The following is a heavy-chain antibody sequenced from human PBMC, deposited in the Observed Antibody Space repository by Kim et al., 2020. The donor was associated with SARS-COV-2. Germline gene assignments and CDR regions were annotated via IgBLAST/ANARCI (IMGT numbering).Heavy chain of an antibody. D-gene: IGHD3-10*01. CDR3: ARVRGGSGFNDFDY. CDR2: INHSGST. CDR1: GGSFSGYY. V-gene: IGHV4-34*01. Sequence: SETLSLTCAVYGGSFSGYYWSWIRQPPGKGLEWIGEINHSGSTNYNPSLKSRVTISVDTSKNQFSLKLSSVTAADTAVYYCARVRGGSGFNDFDYWGQGTLVTVSS. J-gene: IGHJ4*02.